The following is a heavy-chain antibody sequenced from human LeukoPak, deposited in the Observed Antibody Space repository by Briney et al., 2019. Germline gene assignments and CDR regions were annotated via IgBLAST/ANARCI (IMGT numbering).Heavy chain of an antibody. Sequence: SETLSLTCAVYGGSFSGYYWSWIRQPPGKGLEWIGEINHSGSTNYNPSPKSRVTISVDTSKNQFSLKLSSVTAADTAVYYCARDLWFGRNWFDPWGQGTLVTVSS. CDR1: GGSFSGYY. D-gene: IGHD3-10*01. CDR2: INHSGST. J-gene: IGHJ5*02. V-gene: IGHV4-34*01. CDR3: ARDLWFGRNWFDP.